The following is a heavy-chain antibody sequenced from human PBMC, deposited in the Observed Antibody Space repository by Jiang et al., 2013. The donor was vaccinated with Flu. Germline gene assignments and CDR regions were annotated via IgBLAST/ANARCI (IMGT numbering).Heavy chain of an antibody. CDR2: IYHSGST. CDR3: AREGYYYDRGIDY. J-gene: IGHJ4*02. V-gene: IGHV4-30-2*01. CDR1: GGSISSGGYS. Sequence: GLVKPSQTLSLTCAVSGGSISSGGYSWSWIRQPPGKGLEWIGYIYHSGSTYYNPSLKSRVTISVDRSKNQFSLKLSSVTAADTAVYYCAREGYYYDRGIDYWGQGTLVTVSS. D-gene: IGHD3-10*02.